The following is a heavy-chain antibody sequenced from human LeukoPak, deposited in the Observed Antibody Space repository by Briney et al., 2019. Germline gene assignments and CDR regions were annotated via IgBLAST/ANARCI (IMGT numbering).Heavy chain of an antibody. CDR3: ARVVDDVLLGSFDY. V-gene: IGHV4-39*07. D-gene: IGHD2-8*02. Sequence: SETLSLTCTVSGGSISSSSYYWGWIRQPPGKGLEWIGSIYYSGSTYYNPSLKSRVTISVDTSKNRFSLKLSSVTAADTAVYYCARVVDDVLLGSFDYWGQGTLVTVSS. J-gene: IGHJ4*02. CDR1: GGSISSSSYY. CDR2: IYYSGST.